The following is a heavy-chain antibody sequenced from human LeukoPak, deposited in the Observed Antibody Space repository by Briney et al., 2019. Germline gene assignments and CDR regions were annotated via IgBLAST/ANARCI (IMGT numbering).Heavy chain of an antibody. J-gene: IGHJ4*02. V-gene: IGHV7-4-1*02. Sequence: ASVKVSCEASGYTFTSYAMNWVRQAPGQGLEWMGWINTNTGNPTYAQGFTGRFVFSLDTSVNTAYLQISSLKAEDTAVYYCAGSYHLRDYSAFDYWGQGTLVTVSS. CDR3: AGSYHLRDYSAFDY. CDR2: INTNTGNP. D-gene: IGHD4-11*01. CDR1: GYTFTSYA.